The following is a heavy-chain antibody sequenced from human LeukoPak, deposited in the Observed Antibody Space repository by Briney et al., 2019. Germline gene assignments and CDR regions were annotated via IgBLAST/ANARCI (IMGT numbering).Heavy chain of an antibody. Sequence: PSETLSLTCAVYGVSFSGCYWSWIRQPPGKGLEWIGEINHSGSTNYNPSLKSRVTISVDTSKNQFSLKLSSVTAADTAVYYCARDTPDYYDSSGYGPPAYYYYYMDVWGKGTTVTISS. CDR2: INHSGST. V-gene: IGHV4-34*01. CDR1: GVSFSGCY. D-gene: IGHD3-22*01. CDR3: ARDTPDYYDSSGYGPPAYYYYYMDV. J-gene: IGHJ6*03.